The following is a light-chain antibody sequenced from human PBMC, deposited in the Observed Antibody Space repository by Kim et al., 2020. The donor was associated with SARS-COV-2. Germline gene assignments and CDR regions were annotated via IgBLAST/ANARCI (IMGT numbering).Light chain of an antibody. Sequence: EIVLTQSPATLSLSPGERATLSCRASQRVSSYLAWYQQKPGQAPRLLIYDASNRATGIPARFSGSGSGAGFTLTISSLGPEDFAVDYWQDLRDWTLNFGGGTKVDIK. CDR1: QRVSSY. V-gene: IGKV3-11*01. CDR2: DAS. CDR3: QDLRDWTLN. J-gene: IGKJ4*01.